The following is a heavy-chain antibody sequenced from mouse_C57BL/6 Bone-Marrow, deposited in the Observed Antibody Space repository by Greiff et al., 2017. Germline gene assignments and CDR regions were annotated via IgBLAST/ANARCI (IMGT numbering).Heavy chain of an antibody. CDR1: GYTFTEYT. V-gene: IGHV1-62-2*01. D-gene: IGHD4-1*01. Sequence: VQLQQSGAELVKPGASVKLSCKASGYTFTEYTLHGVKMRSGQGLEWMGWFFPGRGRLTSNETFKDQATLTADKTSSTVYMELSRLTSEDSAVYFCAIHEERGTGVFDYWGQGTTLTVSS. CDR2: FFPGRGRL. CDR3: AIHEERGTGVFDY. J-gene: IGHJ2*01.